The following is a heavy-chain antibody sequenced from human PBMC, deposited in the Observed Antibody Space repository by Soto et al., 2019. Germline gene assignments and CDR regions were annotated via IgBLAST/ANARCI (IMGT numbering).Heavy chain of an antibody. J-gene: IGHJ3*02. CDR2: IYPGDSDT. Sequence: PGEPLKISCKGSGYSFTSYWIGWVRQIPGKGLEWMGIIYPGDSDTRYSPSFQGQVTISADKSISTAYLQWSGLKASDTAMYYCAPEYDSSGYYPNDAFDIWGQGTMVTV. CDR1: GYSFTSYW. CDR3: APEYDSSGYYPNDAFDI. D-gene: IGHD3-22*01. V-gene: IGHV5-51*01.